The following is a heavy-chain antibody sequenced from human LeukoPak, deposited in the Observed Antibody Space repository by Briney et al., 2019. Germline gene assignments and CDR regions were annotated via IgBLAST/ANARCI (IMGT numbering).Heavy chain of an antibody. V-gene: IGHV3-23*01. CDR2: ISGSGGST. D-gene: IGHD3-22*01. CDR1: GFTFSSYG. J-gene: IGHJ4*02. CDR3: AKYVLPHYYCSSGGSDY. Sequence: GGSLRLSCAASGFTFSSYGMSWVRQAPGKGLEWVSSISGSGGSTYYADSVKGRFTISRDNSKNTLYLQMNSLRAEDTAVYYCAKYVLPHYYCSSGGSDYWGQGTLVTVSS.